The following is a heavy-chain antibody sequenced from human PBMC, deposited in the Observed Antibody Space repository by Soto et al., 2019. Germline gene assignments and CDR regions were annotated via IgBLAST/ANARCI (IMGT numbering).Heavy chain of an antibody. Sequence: EVQLLESGGGLVQPGGSLRLSCAGSGFTFTSYAMSWVRQAPGKGLEWVSAISGNGGSRYYADSVKGRFTISRDNSKSTLYLQMNSLRAEDTAVYYCAKEGYISSGYYFDYWGQGTLVTVSS. CDR2: ISGNGGSR. D-gene: IGHD6-13*01. J-gene: IGHJ4*02. V-gene: IGHV3-23*01. CDR3: AKEGYISSGYYFDY. CDR1: GFTFTSYA.